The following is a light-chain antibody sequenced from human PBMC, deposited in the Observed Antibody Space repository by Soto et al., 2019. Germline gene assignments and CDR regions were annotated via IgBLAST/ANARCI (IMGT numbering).Light chain of an antibody. CDR1: QSVSSY. CDR3: QQCSNCPRGT. V-gene: IGKV3-11*01. J-gene: IGKJ2*01. CDR2: DAS. Sequence: EIVLTQSPATLSLSPGERATLSCRASQSVSSYLAWYQQKHGQAPRLLIYDASNRATGILARFSGSGSGTDFTLTISCLEAEDFAVYCCQQCSNCPRGTFGQGTKLEIK.